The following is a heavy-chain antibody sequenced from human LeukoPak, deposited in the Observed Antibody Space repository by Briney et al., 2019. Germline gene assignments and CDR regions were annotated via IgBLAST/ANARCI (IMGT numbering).Heavy chain of an antibody. CDR3: ARARPDYYDSSGYYYIWFDP. V-gene: IGHV3-11*01. J-gene: IGHJ5*02. D-gene: IGHD3-22*01. CDR2: ISSSGSTI. CDR1: GFTFSDYY. Sequence: GGSLRLSCAASGFTFSDYYMSWIRQAPGKGLEWVSYISSSGSTIYYADSVKGRFTISRDNAKNSLYLQMNSLRAEDTAVYYCARARPDYYDSSGYYYIWFDPWGQGTLVTVSS.